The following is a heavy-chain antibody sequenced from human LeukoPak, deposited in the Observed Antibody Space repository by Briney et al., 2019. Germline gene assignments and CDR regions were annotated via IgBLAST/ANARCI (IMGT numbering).Heavy chain of an antibody. CDR1: GFNSGNYA. CDR3: TRDRSLNYYESSRHYGMDV. D-gene: IGHD3-22*01. Sequence: GGSLRLSCTPSGFNSGNYAMTWVRQAPGKGLEWVGLIRGKDYGGTTEYAASVKGRLTISRDDSKGIAYLQMNSVKTEDTAVYYCTRDRSLNYYESSRHYGMDVWGKGTTVTVSS. V-gene: IGHV3-49*04. CDR2: IRGKDYGGTT. J-gene: IGHJ6*04.